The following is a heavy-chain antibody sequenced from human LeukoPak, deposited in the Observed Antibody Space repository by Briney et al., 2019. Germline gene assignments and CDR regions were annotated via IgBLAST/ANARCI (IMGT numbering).Heavy chain of an antibody. J-gene: IGHJ4*02. CDR2: ISAGGGST. Sequence: PGGSLRLSCAASGFNFANHAMSWVRQAPGKGLEWVSGISAGGGSTHYADSVKGRFTISRDNSKNTLYLHMNSLRAEDTAVYFCAYYDSSGYYYGRLRYWGQGAPVTVSS. D-gene: IGHD3-22*01. CDR1: GFNFANHA. CDR3: AYYDSSGYYYGRLRY. V-gene: IGHV3-23*01.